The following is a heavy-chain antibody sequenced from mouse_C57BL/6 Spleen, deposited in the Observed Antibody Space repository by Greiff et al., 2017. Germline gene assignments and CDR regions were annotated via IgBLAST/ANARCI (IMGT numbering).Heavy chain of an antibody. CDR2: INPSTGGT. D-gene: IGHD1-1*01. V-gene: IGHV1-42*01. CDR1: GYSFTGYY. Sequence: EVQLQQSGPELVKPGASVKISCKASGYSFTGYYMNWVKQSPEKSLEWIGEINPSTGGTTYNQKFKAKATLTVDKSSSTAYMQLKSLTSEDSAVYYCARLDDGRGYFDYWGQGTTLTVSS. J-gene: IGHJ2*01. CDR3: ARLDDGRGYFDY.